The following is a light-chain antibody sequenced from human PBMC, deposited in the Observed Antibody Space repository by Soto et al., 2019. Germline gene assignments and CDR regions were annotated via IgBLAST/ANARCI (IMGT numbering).Light chain of an antibody. CDR1: QSVSSGY. CDR3: QHYGNSPT. CDR2: GAS. Sequence: EIVLTQSPGTLSLSPGDGATLSCRASQSVSSGYLAWYQQKPGQAPRLLIYGASRRATGIPDRFSGSGSGTDFTLSISRLEXXDFAVYWCQHYGNSPTFGQGTKVQIK. V-gene: IGKV3-20*01. J-gene: IGKJ1*01.